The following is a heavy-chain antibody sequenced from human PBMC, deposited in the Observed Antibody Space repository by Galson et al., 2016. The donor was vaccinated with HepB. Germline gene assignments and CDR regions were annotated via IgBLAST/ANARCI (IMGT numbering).Heavy chain of an antibody. V-gene: IGHV3-7*04. CDR3: TRDIAACGGVME. J-gene: IGHJ4*02. CDR1: GFTLSRYW. D-gene: IGHD3-16*01. CDR2: IKEDGSEK. Sequence: SLRLSCAGSGFTLSRYWMSWVRQAPGKGLEWVANIKEDGSEKKYVDSVKGRFTISRDNAKNSVYLQMNSLRAEDTAVYYCTRDIAACGGVMEWGQGTLVTISS.